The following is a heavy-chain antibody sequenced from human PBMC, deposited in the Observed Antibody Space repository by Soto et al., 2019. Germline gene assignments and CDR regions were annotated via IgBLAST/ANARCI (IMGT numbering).Heavy chain of an antibody. J-gene: IGHJ4*02. V-gene: IGHV1-18*01. Sequence: QVQLVQSGAEVKKPGASVKVSCKASGYTFTSYGISWVRQAPGQGLEWMGWISAYNGNTNYAQKRQGRATXXTXTXXSTAYMELRSLRSDDTAVYYCAGGWFGEFMYYFDYWGQGTLVTVSS. D-gene: IGHD3-10*01. CDR3: AGGWFGEFMYYFDY. CDR2: ISAYNGNT. CDR1: GYTFTSYG.